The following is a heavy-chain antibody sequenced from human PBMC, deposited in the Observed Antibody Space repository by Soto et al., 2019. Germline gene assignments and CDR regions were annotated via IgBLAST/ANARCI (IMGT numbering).Heavy chain of an antibody. CDR3: ASSDSSSLKYDY. V-gene: IGHV1-69*13. Sequence: SVKVSCKASGGTFSSYAISWVRQAPGQGLEWMGGIIPIFGTANYAQKFQGRVTITADESTSTAYMELSSLRSEDTAVYYCASSDSSSLKYDYWGQGPLVTVSS. D-gene: IGHD6-13*01. CDR2: IIPIFGTA. CDR1: GGTFSSYA. J-gene: IGHJ4*02.